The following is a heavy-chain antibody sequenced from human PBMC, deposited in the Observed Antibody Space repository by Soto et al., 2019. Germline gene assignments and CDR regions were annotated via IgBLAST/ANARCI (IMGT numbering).Heavy chain of an antibody. CDR1: GYTLTELS. D-gene: IGHD3-22*01. V-gene: IGHV1-24*01. Sequence: ASVKVSCKVSGYTLTELSMHWVRQAPGKGLEWMGGFDPEDGETIYAQKFQGRVTMTEDTSTDTAYMELSSLRSEDTAVYYCATESRYYDSSGYYYVFDYWGQGTLVTVSS. CDR3: ATESRYYDSSGYYYVFDY. J-gene: IGHJ4*02. CDR2: FDPEDGET.